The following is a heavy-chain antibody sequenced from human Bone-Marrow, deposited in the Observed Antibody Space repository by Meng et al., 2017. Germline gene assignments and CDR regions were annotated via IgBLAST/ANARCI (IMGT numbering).Heavy chain of an antibody. CDR1: GGTFSSYA. V-gene: IGHV1-69*05. D-gene: IGHD6-19*01. Sequence: VRLGKSGAEVKTPGSSVKVSCKASGGTFSSYAISWVRQAPGQGLEWMGGIIPIFGTANYAQKFQGRVTITTDESTSTAYMELSSLRSEDTAVYYCARAAVADLNWYFDLWGRGTLVTVSS. J-gene: IGHJ2*01. CDR3: ARAAVADLNWYFDL. CDR2: IIPIFGTA.